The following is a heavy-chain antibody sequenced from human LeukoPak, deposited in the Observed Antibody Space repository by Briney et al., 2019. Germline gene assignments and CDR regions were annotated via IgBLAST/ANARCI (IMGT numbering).Heavy chain of an antibody. J-gene: IGHJ4*02. CDR3: ARDHKYSSGWYIDY. D-gene: IGHD6-19*01. CDR2: ISAYNGNT. CDR1: GYTFTSYG. V-gene: IGHV1-18*01. Sequence: ASVKVSCKAPGYTFTSYGISWVRQAPGQGLEWMGWISAYNGNTNYAQKLQGRVTMTTDTSTSTAYMELRSLRSDDTAVYYCARDHKYSSGWYIDYWGQGTLVTVSS.